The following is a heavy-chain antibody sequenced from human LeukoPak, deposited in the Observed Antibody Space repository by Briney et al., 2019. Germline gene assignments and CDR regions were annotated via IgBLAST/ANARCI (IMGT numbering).Heavy chain of an antibody. CDR1: GFIFSSYW. CDR2: IKKDGSEK. V-gene: IGHV3-7*01. Sequence: GGSLRLSCAGSGFIFSSYWMSWVRQAPGKGLEWVANIKKDGSEKYYVESVKGRFTISRDNAKNSLYLQMNSLRAEDTAVYYCARDRGNQRGYYYYYMDVWGKGTTVTVSS. CDR3: ARDRGNQRGYYYYYMDV. J-gene: IGHJ6*03. D-gene: IGHD1-14*01.